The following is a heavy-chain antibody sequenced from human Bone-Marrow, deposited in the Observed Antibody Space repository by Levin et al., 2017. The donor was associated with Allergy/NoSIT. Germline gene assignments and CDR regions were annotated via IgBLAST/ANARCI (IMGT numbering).Heavy chain of an antibody. CDR3: VRDYSPGYNYYGMDA. V-gene: IGHV3-21*01. CDR1: GLTFSIYS. CDR2: ISSDSIHI. D-gene: IGHD2-21*01. J-gene: IGHJ6*02. Sequence: GGSLRLSCAASGLTFSIYSMHWVRQAPGKGLEWVSSISSDSIHIHYADSVKGRFITSRDNANNEVFLQMNSLGVEDTAVYFCVRDYSPGYNYYGMDAWGRGTSVTVSS.